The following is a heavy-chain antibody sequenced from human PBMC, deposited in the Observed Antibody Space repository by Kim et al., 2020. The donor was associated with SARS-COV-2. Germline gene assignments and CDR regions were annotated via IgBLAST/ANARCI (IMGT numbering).Heavy chain of an antibody. V-gene: IGHV3-23*01. J-gene: IGHJ4*02. CDR3: ATPGVVVVAATMYFDY. CDR1: GFTFSSYA. CDR2: ISGSGGST. D-gene: IGHD2-15*01. Sequence: GGSLRLSCAASGFTFSSYAMSWVRQAPGKGLEWVSAISGSGGSTYYADSVKGRFTISRDNSKNTLYLQMNSLRAEDTAVYYCATPGVVVVAATMYFDYWGQGTLVTVSS.